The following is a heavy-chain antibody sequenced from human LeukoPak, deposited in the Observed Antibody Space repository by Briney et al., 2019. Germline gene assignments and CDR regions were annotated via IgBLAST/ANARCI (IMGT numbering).Heavy chain of an antibody. V-gene: IGHV1-69*13. J-gene: IGHJ4*02. CDR2: IIPIFGTA. Sequence: GASVKVSCKASGGTFSSYAISWVRQAPGQGLEWMGGIIPIFGTANYAQKFQGRVTITADESTSTAYMGLRSLRSEDTAVYYCARDRRAYCSGGSCYSPLDYWGQGTLVTVSS. CDR1: GGTFSSYA. D-gene: IGHD2-15*01. CDR3: ARDRRAYCSGGSCYSPLDY.